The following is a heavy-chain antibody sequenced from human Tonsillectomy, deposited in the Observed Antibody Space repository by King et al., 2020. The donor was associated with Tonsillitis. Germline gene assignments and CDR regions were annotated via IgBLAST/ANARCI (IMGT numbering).Heavy chain of an antibody. CDR2: MSSSSSYI. V-gene: IGHV3-21*01. Sequence: EVQLVESGGGLVKPGGSLRLSCAASGFTFSSYSMNWVRQAPGKGLEWVSSMSSSSSYIYYADSVKGRFTISRDNAKNSLYLQMNSLRAEDTAVYYCASHLSHDAFDIWGQGTMVTVSS. CDR1: GFTFSSYS. CDR3: ASHLSHDAFDI. J-gene: IGHJ3*02.